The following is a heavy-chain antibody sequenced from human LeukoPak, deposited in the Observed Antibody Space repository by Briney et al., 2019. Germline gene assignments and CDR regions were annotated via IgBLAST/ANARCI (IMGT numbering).Heavy chain of an antibody. CDR2: INHSGST. CDR1: GGSFSGYY. Sequence: PSEPLSLPCALYGGSFSGYYWSWTRQPPGKGLEWIGEINHSGSTNYNPSLRSLVAISVDTSKNQFSLKLSSVTATDTAVYYCASPPMDYYDSSGYSLSDFWGQGTLVTISS. V-gene: IGHV4-34*01. J-gene: IGHJ4*02. D-gene: IGHD3-22*01. CDR3: ASPPMDYYDSSGYSLSDF.